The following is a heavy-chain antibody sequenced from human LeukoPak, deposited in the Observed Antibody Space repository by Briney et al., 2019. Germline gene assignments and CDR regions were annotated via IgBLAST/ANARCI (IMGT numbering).Heavy chain of an antibody. V-gene: IGHV1-2*02. D-gene: IGHD6-13*01. CDR1: GYTFTGYY. CDR3: ARDVSSSWSLRQGY. CDR2: INPNSGGT. Sequence: ASVKVSCKASGYTFTGYYMHWVRQAPGQGLEWMGWINPNSGGTNYAQKFQGRVTMTRDTSISTAYMELSRLRSDDTAVYYCARDVSSSWSLRQGYWGQGTLVTVSS. J-gene: IGHJ4*02.